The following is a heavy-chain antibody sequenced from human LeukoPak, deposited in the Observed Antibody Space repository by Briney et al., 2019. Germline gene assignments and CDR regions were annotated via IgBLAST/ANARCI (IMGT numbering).Heavy chain of an antibody. CDR3: ARDANAKYSSNWYKYYYYYMDV. CDR2: IKQDGSEN. V-gene: IGHV3-7*01. CDR1: GFTFSSYW. J-gene: IGHJ6*03. D-gene: IGHD6-13*01. Sequence: PGGSLRLSCAASGFTFSSYWMSWVRQAPGKGLEWVANIKQDGSENYYVDSVKGRFTISRDNAKNSLYLQMNSLRAEDTAVYYCARDANAKYSSNWYKYYYYYMDVWGKGTTVTVSS.